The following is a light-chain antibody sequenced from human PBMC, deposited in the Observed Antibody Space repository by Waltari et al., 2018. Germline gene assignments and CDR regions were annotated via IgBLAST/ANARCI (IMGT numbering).Light chain of an antibody. Sequence: TVVTQSPASLPVSLGARATIHCKSSQSVLHSSNNKNYLAWYQKKPGQPPKLLIFWASTRESGVPDRFSGSGSGTDFTLTISNLQTADVAVYYCQQYYSFPPTFGQGTKVEIK. CDR3: QQYYSFPPT. CDR2: WAS. CDR1: QSVLHSSNNKNY. V-gene: IGKV4-1*01. J-gene: IGKJ1*01.